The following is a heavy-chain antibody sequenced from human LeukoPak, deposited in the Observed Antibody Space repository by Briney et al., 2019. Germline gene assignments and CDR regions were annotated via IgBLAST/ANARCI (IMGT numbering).Heavy chain of an antibody. J-gene: IGHJ4*02. CDR1: GGSINTYY. D-gene: IGHD1-14*01. Sequence: SETLSLTCSVSGGSINTYYWSWIRQTPGKGLEWIGFIYYTGSTNYNPSLKSRVTMTVDTSKSQFSLKLTSVTAADTALYYCARGANRLDSWGRGTLVTVSS. CDR3: ARGANRLDS. V-gene: IGHV4-59*12. CDR2: IYYTGST.